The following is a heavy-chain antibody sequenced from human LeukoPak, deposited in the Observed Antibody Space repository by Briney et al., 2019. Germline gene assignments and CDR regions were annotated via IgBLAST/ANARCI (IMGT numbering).Heavy chain of an antibody. Sequence: GGSLRLSCAASGFTFDDYAMHWVRQAPGKGLEWASGISWNSGSIGYADSVKGRFTISRDNAKNSLYLQMNSLRAEDMALYYCAKGGGSGYEPGSFDYWGRGTLVTVSS. CDR2: ISWNSGSI. D-gene: IGHD5-12*01. CDR1: GFTFDDYA. V-gene: IGHV3-9*03. J-gene: IGHJ4*02. CDR3: AKGGGSGYEPGSFDY.